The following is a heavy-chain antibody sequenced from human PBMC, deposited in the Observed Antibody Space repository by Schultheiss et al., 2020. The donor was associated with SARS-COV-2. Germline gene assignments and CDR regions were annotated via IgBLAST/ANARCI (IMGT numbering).Heavy chain of an antibody. J-gene: IGHJ4*02. V-gene: IGHV3-48*04. CDR2: ISSSGSTI. D-gene: IGHD5-12*01. Sequence: GGSLRLSCAASGFTFSSYAMSWVRQAPGKGLEWVSYISSSGSTIYYADSVKGRFTISRDNAKNSLYLQMNSLRAEDTAVYYCARDRGEWLRFIDYWGQGTLVTVSS. CDR3: ARDRGEWLRFIDY. CDR1: GFTFSSYA.